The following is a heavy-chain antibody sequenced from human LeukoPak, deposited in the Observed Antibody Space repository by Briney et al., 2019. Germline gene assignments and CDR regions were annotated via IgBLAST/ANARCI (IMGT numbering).Heavy chain of an antibody. CDR3: ARGHLYYYCSGSYYPFDY. V-gene: IGHV4-34*01. Sequence: SETLSLTCAVYGGSFSGYYWSWIRQPPGKGLEWIGEINHSGSTNYNPSLKSRFTKSVDTSNNQFSLKLSSVTAADTAVYYCARGHLYYYCSGSYYPFDYWGQGTLVTVSS. J-gene: IGHJ4*02. CDR1: GGSFSGYY. D-gene: IGHD3-10*01. CDR2: INHSGST.